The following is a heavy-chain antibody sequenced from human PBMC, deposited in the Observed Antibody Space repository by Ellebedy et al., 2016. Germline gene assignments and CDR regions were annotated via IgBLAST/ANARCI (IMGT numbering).Heavy chain of an antibody. J-gene: IGHJ4*02. Sequence: SGPTLVKPTQTLTLTCTVSGFSLSATGVVVGWVRQPPGKALEWLAFIYWNDDKRYSPSLQSRLTITKDTSKNQVVLTMTNMDPVDTGTYYCAHRTTVTSVDYWGRGTLVTVSS. CDR1: GFSLSATGVV. CDR2: IYWNDDK. V-gene: IGHV2-5*01. CDR3: AHRTTVTSVDY. D-gene: IGHD4-17*01.